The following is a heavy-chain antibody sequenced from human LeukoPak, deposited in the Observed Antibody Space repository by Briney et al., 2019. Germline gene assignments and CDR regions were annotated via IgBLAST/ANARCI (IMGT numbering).Heavy chain of an antibody. D-gene: IGHD3-9*01. CDR2: ISYDGSNK. CDR3: ARERDILTGSNIDY. V-gene: IGHV3-30-3*01. Sequence: PGGSLRLSCAASGFTFSSYAMHWVRQAPGKGLEWVAVISYDGSNKYYADSVKGRFTISRDNSKNTLYLQMNSLRAEDTAVYYCARERDILTGSNIDYWGQGTLVTVSS. J-gene: IGHJ4*02. CDR1: GFTFSSYA.